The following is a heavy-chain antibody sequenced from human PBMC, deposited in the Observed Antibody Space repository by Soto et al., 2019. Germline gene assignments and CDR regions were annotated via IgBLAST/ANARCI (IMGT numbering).Heavy chain of an antibody. CDR3: ARGWGYCSGGSCYKDYYYYMDV. Sequence: QVQLQQWGAGLLKPSETLSLTCAVYGGSFSGYYWSWIRQPPGKGLEWIGEINHSGSTNYNPSLKSRVTISVDTCKNQFSLKLSSVTAADTAVYYCARGWGYCSGGSCYKDYYYYMDVWGKGTKVTVSS. CDR1: GGSFSGYY. V-gene: IGHV4-34*01. CDR2: INHSGST. D-gene: IGHD2-15*01. J-gene: IGHJ6*03.